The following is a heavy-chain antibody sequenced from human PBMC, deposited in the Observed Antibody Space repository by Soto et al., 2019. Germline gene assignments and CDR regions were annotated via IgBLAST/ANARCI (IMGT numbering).Heavy chain of an antibody. CDR1: GGSISSYY. CDR2: IFYSGST. CDR3: ARGDAATALFDC. D-gene: IGHD6-25*01. J-gene: IGHJ4*02. Sequence: SETLSLTCSVSGGSISSYYWTWIRQPPGKGLGWLGYIFYSGSTFYNPSLKSRFTISIHTSKSQFSLQLTSVTAADTSVYYCARGDAATALFDCWGQGTLVTVSS. V-gene: IGHV4-59*01.